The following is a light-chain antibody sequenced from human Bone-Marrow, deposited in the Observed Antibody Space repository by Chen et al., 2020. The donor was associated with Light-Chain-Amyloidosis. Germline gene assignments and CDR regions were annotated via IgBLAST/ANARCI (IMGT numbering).Light chain of an antibody. CDR2: EDN. V-gene: IGLV6-57*02. CDR1: SGRIASNY. Sequence: NFMLTQPHSVSESPGKTVTISCTGSSGRIASNYVQWYQQRPGSAPTTVIFEDNHRPSGVPDRFSGSIDSSSNSVSLTISGLKTEDEADYYCQSYDSSNQGVVFGGGTKLTVL. CDR3: QSYDSSNQGVV. J-gene: IGLJ2*01.